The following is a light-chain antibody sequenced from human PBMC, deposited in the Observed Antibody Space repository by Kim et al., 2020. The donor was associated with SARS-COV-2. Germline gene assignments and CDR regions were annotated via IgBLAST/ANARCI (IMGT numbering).Light chain of an antibody. CDR2: DGS. CDR3: QQYDNLPLT. V-gene: IGKV1-33*01. J-gene: IGKJ4*01. Sequence: DIQMTQSPSSLSASVGDRVTITCQASQDISTYLSWYQQKPGKAPKLLIYDGSNLETGVPSRFSGSGFGTDFTFTINSLHPEDFATYYCQQYDNLPLTFGGGTKVEIK. CDR1: QDISTY.